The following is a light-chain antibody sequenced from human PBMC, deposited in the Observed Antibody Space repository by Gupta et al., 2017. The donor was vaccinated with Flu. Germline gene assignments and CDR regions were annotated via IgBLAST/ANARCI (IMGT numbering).Light chain of an antibody. CDR3: ATWDDSLNCPV. J-gene: IGLJ3*02. CDR1: HSNIGKNY. V-gene: IGLV1-47*02. Sequence: QSVLNQSPSASGTPGQRVTISCSGSHSNIGKNYVYWFQQLPATAPKLLIYSHDQRPSGLPDRLSAPKYGTSASLAIIGLRSGDDADYYCATWDDSLNCPVFCGGTTLTVL. CDR2: SHD.